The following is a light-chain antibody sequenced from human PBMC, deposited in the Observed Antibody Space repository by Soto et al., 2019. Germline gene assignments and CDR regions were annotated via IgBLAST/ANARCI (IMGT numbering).Light chain of an antibody. CDR2: WAS. J-gene: IGKJ2*01. Sequence: DIVMTQSPDSLAVSLGERATINCKSSQRVLYSSNNKYYLAWYQQKPGQPPKLLIYWASTRESGVPDRCSGSGSWTDFTLPISSLQAEDVAVYYCQQYYSTPPYTFGQGTKLEIK. CDR3: QQYYSTPPYT. CDR1: QRVLYSSNNKYY. V-gene: IGKV4-1*01.